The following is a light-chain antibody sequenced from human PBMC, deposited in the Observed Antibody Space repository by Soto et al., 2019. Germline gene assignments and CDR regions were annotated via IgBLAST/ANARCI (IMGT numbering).Light chain of an antibody. J-gene: IGLJ2*01. CDR1: SSDVGGYKY. Sequence: QSALTQPASVSGSPGQSITISCTGSSSDVGGYKYVSWYQQHPGKAPKLMIFEVSNRPSGVSNRFSGSKSGNTASLTISGLQAEDEGDYYCCWYTGGTTLVCGGGTKVTVL. CDR3: CWYTGGTTLV. CDR2: EVS. V-gene: IGLV2-14*01.